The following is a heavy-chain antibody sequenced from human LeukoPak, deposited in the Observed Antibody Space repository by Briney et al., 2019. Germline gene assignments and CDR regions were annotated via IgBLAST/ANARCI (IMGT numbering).Heavy chain of an antibody. Sequence: PGGSLRLSCVASGFTFSHYWMMWYRQAPGKGLEWVANLNQDGSIQAYGDSVRGRFTISRDNAKNSVYIQMNSLRVEDTAMYFCARDHNVADVWGRGTKVTVSS. CDR2: LNQDGSIQ. D-gene: IGHD2-8*01. J-gene: IGHJ3*01. V-gene: IGHV3-7*01. CDR1: GFTFSHYW. CDR3: ARDHNVADV.